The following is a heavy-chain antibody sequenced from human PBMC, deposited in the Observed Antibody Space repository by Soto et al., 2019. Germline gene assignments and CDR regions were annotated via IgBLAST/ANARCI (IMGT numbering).Heavy chain of an antibody. CDR3: AGFAYYDFWSGYYNDY. D-gene: IGHD3-3*01. J-gene: IGHJ4*02. Sequence: SVKVSCKASGFTFTSSAVQWVRQARGQRLEWIGWIVVGSGNTNYAQKFQERVTITRGMSTSTAYMELSSLGSEDTAVYYCAGFAYYDFWSGYYNDYWGQGTLVTVSS. V-gene: IGHV1-58*01. CDR2: IVVGSGNT. CDR1: GFTFTSSA.